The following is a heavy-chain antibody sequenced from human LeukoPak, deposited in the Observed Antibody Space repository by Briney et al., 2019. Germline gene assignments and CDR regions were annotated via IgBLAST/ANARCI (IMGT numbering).Heavy chain of an antibody. Sequence: ASVKVSCKASGYTFTSCDINWVRRATGQGLEWMGWMNPNSGNTGYAQKSQGRVTITRNTSISTAYMELSSLRSEDTAVYYCARDSARDIVVVPAAMRFDPWGQGTLVTVSS. CDR3: ARDSARDIVVVPAAMRFDP. J-gene: IGHJ5*02. D-gene: IGHD2-2*01. CDR2: MNPNSGNT. CDR1: GYTFTSCD. V-gene: IGHV1-8*03.